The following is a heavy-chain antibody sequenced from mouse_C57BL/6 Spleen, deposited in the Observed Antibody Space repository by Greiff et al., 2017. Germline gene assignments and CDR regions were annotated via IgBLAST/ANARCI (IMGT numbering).Heavy chain of an antibody. V-gene: IGHV1-61*01. CDR2: IYPSDSET. J-gene: IGHJ3*01. D-gene: IGHD2-2*01. Sequence: QVQLQQPGAELVRPGSSVKLSCKASGYTFTSYWMAWVKQRPGQGLEWIGNIYPSDSETHYNQKFKDKATLTVDKSSSTAYMQLSSLTSEDSAVYYCAHYGYDEAYWGQGTLVTVSA. CDR3: AHYGYDEAY. CDR1: GYTFTSYW.